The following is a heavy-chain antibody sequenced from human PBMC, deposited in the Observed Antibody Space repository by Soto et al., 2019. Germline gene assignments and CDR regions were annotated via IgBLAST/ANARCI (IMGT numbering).Heavy chain of an antibody. V-gene: IGHV4-30-4*01. Sequence: QVQLQESGPGLVKPSQTLSLTCTVSGGSIDNYEYYWTWIRQPPGKGLEWVGYIYYSGRTNYNPSLNSRLTISLDTSKNQFSLRLTSVSAADTAMYYCARDRRNSPDYSDFWGQGTLVTVSS. J-gene: IGHJ4*02. D-gene: IGHD1-1*01. CDR2: IYYSGRT. CDR1: GGSIDNYEYY. CDR3: ARDRRNSPDYSDF.